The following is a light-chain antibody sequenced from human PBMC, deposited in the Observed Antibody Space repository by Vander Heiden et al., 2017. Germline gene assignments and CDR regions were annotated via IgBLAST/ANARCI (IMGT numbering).Light chain of an antibody. CDR3: SSYTSSSTVV. CDR1: SSHVGGYNY. J-gene: IGLJ2*01. V-gene: IGLV2-14*01. CDR2: EVS. Sequence: QSALTQPASVSGSPGQSIPISCTGTSSHVGGYNYVSWYQQHPGKAPKLMIYEVSNRPSGGSNRFSGSKSGNTASLTISGIQAEDEGDYYCSSYTSSSTVVFGGGTKLTVL.